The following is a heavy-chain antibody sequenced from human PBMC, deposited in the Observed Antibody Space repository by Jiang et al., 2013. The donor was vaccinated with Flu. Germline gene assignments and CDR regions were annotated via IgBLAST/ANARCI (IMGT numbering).Heavy chain of an antibody. CDR1: GFTFSSYG. D-gene: IGHD2-15*01. J-gene: IGHJ3*02. V-gene: IGHV3-30*18. Sequence: QLVESGGGVVQPGRSLRLSCAASGFTFSSYGMHWVRQAPGKGLEWVAVISYDGSNKYYADSVKGRFTISRDNSKNTLYLQMNSLRAEDTAVYYCAKGVVETAFDIWGQGTMVTVSS. CDR2: ISYDGSNK. CDR3: AKGVVETAFDI.